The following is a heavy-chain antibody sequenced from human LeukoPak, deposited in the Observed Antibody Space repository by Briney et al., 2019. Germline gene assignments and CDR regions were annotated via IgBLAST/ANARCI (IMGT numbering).Heavy chain of an antibody. D-gene: IGHD6-13*01. Sequence: SETLSLTCTVSGGSISSYYWSWIRQPPGKGLEWTGYIYYSGSTNYNPSLKSRVTISVDTSKNQFSLKLSSVTAADTAVYYCAGSSSWFLLGYWGQGTLVTVSS. CDR2: IYYSGST. CDR3: AGSSSWFLLGY. J-gene: IGHJ4*02. CDR1: GGSISSYY. V-gene: IGHV4-59*12.